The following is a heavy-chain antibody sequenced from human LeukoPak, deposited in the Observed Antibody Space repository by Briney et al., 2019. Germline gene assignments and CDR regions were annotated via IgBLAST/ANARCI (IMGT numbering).Heavy chain of an antibody. Sequence: GGSLRLSCAGSGFIFNNYAMHWVRQPPGKGLGWGSGISWNSGSIDYADSVKGRFTISRDNAKNSLYLQMNSLRVEDTAFYYCAKDNRRHYTSGPNPDSLHWGQGALVTVSS. CDR2: ISWNSGSI. CDR1: GFIFNNYA. CDR3: AKDNRRHYTSGPNPDSLH. V-gene: IGHV3-9*01. D-gene: IGHD6-19*01. J-gene: IGHJ4*02.